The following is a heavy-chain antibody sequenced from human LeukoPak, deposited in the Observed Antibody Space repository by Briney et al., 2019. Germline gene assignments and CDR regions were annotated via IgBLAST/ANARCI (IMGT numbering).Heavy chain of an antibody. V-gene: IGHV1-8*01. Sequence: ASVKVSCKASGYTFTRYDINWVRQATGQGLEWMGWMNPNSGNTGYAQKFQGRVTMTRNTSISTAYMELSSLRSEDTAVYYCARGEYGITGTTFDYWGQGTLFTVSS. CDR1: GYTFTRYD. CDR2: MNPNSGNT. CDR3: ARGEYGITGTTFDY. D-gene: IGHD1-7*01. J-gene: IGHJ4*02.